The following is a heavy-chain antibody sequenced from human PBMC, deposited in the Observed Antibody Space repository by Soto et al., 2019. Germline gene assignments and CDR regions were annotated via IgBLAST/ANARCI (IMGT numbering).Heavy chain of an antibody. CDR1: GYTFTSYY. CDR2: INPSGGST. D-gene: IGHD6-19*01. J-gene: IGHJ3*02. Sequence: GASVKVSCKASGYTFTSYYMHWVRQAPGQGLEWMGIINPSGGSTSYAQKFQGRVTMTRDTSTSTVYMELSSLTSEDTAVYYCARGKRSSSGWYSGAFDIWGQGTMVTVSS. CDR3: ARGKRSSSGWYSGAFDI. V-gene: IGHV1-46*03.